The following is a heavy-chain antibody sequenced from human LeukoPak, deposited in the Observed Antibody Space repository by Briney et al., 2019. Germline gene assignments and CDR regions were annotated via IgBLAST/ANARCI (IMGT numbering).Heavy chain of an antibody. CDR2: ILYDGSNK. V-gene: IGHV3-33*01. Sequence: GSLRLSCAASGFTFSSYGMHWVRPAPGKGLGWVAVILYDGSNKYYTDSVKGRFTISRDNSKNTLYLQMNSLRAEDTAVYYCARDRLPYCGGDCSPGYCGQGTLVTVSS. CDR3: ARDRLPYCGGDCSPGY. CDR1: GFTFSSYG. D-gene: IGHD2-21*02. J-gene: IGHJ4*02.